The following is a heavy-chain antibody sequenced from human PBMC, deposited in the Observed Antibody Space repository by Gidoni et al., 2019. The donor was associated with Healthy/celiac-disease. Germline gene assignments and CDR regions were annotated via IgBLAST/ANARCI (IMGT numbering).Heavy chain of an antibody. CDR3: ARGGITMVRGVTPRFDP. CDR1: GGSISSSNW. Sequence: QVQLQESGPGLVKPSGTLSLTCAVSGGSISSSNWWSWVRQPPGKGLEWIGEIYHSGSTNYNPSLKSRVTISVDKSKNQFSLKLSSVTAADTAVYYCARGGITMVRGVTPRFDPWGQGTLVTVSS. D-gene: IGHD3-10*01. CDR2: IYHSGST. V-gene: IGHV4-4*02. J-gene: IGHJ5*02.